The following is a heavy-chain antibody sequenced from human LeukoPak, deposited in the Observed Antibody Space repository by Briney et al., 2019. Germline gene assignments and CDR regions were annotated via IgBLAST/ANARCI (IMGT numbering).Heavy chain of an antibody. D-gene: IGHD2-2*01. CDR3: ARRDGYCSSTSCYADYYYGMDV. CDR1: GYSFTSYW. V-gene: IGHV5-51*01. Sequence: GESLKISCKGSGYSFTSYWIGWVRQMPGKGLEWMGIIYPGDSDTTYSPSFQGQVTISADKSISTAYLQWSSLKASDTAMYYCARRDGYCSSTSCYADYYYGMDVWGQGTAVTVSS. J-gene: IGHJ6*02. CDR2: IYPGDSDT.